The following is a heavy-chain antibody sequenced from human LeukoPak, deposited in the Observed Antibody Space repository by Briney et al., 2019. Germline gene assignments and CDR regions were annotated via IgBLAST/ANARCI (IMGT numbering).Heavy chain of an antibody. CDR2: IRYDGSNK. CDR3: AGGATTTLGAFDI. J-gene: IGHJ3*02. V-gene: IGHV3-30*02. D-gene: IGHD1-26*01. Sequence: GGSLRLSCAATGFTFSSYGMHWVRQAPGKGLEWVAFIRYDGSNKYYADSVKGRFTISRDNSKNTLYLQMNSLRAEDTAVYYCAGGATTTLGAFDIWGQGTMVTVSS. CDR1: GFTFSSYG.